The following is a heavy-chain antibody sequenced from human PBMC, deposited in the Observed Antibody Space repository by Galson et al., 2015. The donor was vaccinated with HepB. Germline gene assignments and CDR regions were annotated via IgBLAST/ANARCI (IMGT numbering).Heavy chain of an antibody. CDR1: GFTFSSFA. V-gene: IGHV3-23*01. CDR2: ISKSATVT. CDR3: ATGFKLAGAA. D-gene: IGHD6-19*01. J-gene: IGHJ5*02. Sequence: LRLSCAASGFTFSSFAMSWVRQPPGKGLEWVSSISKSATVTYYVDSVKGRFTISSDDSKSTLYLQMNGLRAEDTAIYYCATGFKLAGAAWGQGTLVTVSS.